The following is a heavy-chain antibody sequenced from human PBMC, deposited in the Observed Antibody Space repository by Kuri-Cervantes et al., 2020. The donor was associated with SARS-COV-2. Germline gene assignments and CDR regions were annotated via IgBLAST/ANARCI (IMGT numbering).Heavy chain of an antibody. CDR1: GGSISSSSYY. CDR2: IYHSGST. V-gene: IGHV4-39*07. J-gene: IGHJ4*02. D-gene: IGHD1-26*01. CDR3: ARVYGSYDYYFDY. Sequence: SETLSLTCTVSGGSISSSSYYWGWIRQPPGKGLEWIGSIYHSGSTYYNPSLKSRDTISVDTSKNQFSLKLSSVTAADTAVYYCARVYGSYDYYFDYWGQGTLVTVSS.